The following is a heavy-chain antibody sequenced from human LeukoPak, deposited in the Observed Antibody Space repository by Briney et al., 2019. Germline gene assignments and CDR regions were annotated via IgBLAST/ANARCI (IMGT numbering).Heavy chain of an antibody. V-gene: IGHV3-23*01. CDR1: GLTFRNYA. Sequence: GGSLRLSCAASGLTFRNYAMSWVRQAPGKGLEWVSVICANDGNTYYADAVKGRFTISRDNSKNTLYLQMNSLRAEDTAVYYCARVVGGSQDYYYYGMDVWGQGTTVTVSS. CDR3: ARVVGGSQDYYYYGMDV. J-gene: IGHJ6*02. CDR2: ICANDGNT. D-gene: IGHD1-26*01.